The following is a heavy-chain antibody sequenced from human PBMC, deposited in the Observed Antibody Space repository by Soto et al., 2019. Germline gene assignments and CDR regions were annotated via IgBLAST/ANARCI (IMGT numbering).Heavy chain of an antibody. CDR3: ARGRGTVGGFFDF. J-gene: IGHJ4*02. CDR1: GGALSGYP. CDR2: IIPILPTA. Sequence: QVQLVQSGAEVKKPGSSVKVSCRASGGALSGYPVIWVRQAPGQGLEWMGGIIPILPTAKSAHKIQGRVMITADNSTSNAYMELRSLRSEDNAVYYYARGRGTVGGFFDFWGQGTVVTVSS. V-gene: IGHV1-69*06. D-gene: IGHD3-16*01.